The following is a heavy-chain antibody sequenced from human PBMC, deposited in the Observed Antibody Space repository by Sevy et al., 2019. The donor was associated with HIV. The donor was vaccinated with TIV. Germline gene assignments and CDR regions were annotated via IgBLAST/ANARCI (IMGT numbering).Heavy chain of an antibody. Sequence: GGSLRLSCAASGFTFSSYAMHWVRQAPGKGLMWVSRINGDGSSTSYADSVKGRFTISRDNAKNTLYLQMNSLRAEDTAVYYCARWRAVAGSPHAFDIWGQGTMVTVSS. CDR1: GFTFSSYA. D-gene: IGHD6-19*01. CDR2: INGDGSST. V-gene: IGHV3-74*01. J-gene: IGHJ3*02. CDR3: ARWRAVAGSPHAFDI.